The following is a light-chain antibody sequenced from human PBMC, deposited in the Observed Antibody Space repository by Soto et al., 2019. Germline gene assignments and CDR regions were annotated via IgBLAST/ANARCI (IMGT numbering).Light chain of an antibody. CDR3: QQSYNSPQT. V-gene: IGKV1-39*01. CDR1: QSISSY. J-gene: IGKJ1*01. CDR2: AAS. Sequence: DIQMTQSPSSLSASVGDRVTITCRASQSISSYLNWYQQKPGKAPKLLIYAASSLHSGVPSRFSGSGSGTDFTLTITNLQPEDFATYSCQQSYNSPQTFGQGTKVDI.